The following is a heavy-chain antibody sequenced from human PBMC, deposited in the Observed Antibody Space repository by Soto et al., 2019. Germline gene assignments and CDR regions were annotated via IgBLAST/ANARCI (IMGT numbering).Heavy chain of an antibody. Sequence: ASVKVSCKASGYTFSGYSLHWVRQVPGQGPEWMGWINPNSGGTKYAQQFRGRVTMTRDTSISTAYMEMSRLTSDDTAVYYCAPPIAVADTFEYWGQGTLVTVSS. CDR1: GYTFSGYS. CDR2: INPNSGGT. J-gene: IGHJ4*02. CDR3: APPIAVADTFEY. D-gene: IGHD6-19*01. V-gene: IGHV1-2*02.